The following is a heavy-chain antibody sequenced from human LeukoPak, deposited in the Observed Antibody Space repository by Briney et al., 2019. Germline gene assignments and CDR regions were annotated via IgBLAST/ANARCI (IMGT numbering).Heavy chain of an antibody. J-gene: IGHJ4*02. CDR1: GGTFSSYA. D-gene: IGHD6-6*01. CDR3: ASGTRIAARPGYFDY. V-gene: IGHV1-69*05. Sequence: ASVKVSCKASGGTFSSYAISWVRQAPGQGLEWMGGIIPIFGTANYAQKFQGRVTITTDESTSTAYMELSSLRSEDTAVYYCASGTRIAARPGYFDYWGRGTLVTVSS. CDR2: IIPIFGTA.